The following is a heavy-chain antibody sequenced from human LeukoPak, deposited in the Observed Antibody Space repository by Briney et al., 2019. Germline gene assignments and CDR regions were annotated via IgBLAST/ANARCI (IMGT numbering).Heavy chain of an antibody. V-gene: IGHV3-23*01. CDR3: ASLVGATLYYYYGMDV. CDR2: ISGPGGGT. J-gene: IGHJ6*02. Sequence: GGSLRLSCAASGFTLSSYVMSWVRQAPGKGLEWVSAISGPGGGTYYADSVEGRFTISRDNSKNTLYLQMNSLRVEDTAVYYCASLVGATLYYYYGMDVWGQGTTVTVSS. D-gene: IGHD1-26*01. CDR1: GFTLSSYV.